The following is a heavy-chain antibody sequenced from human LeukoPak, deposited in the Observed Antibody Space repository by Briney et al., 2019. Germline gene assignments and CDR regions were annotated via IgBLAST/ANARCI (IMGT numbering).Heavy chain of an antibody. D-gene: IGHD2-15*01. V-gene: IGHV5-51*01. J-gene: IGHJ3*02. CDR3: ASSDIVESGAFDI. CDR1: GYSFTSYW. CDR2: IYPGDSDT. Sequence: GESLKISCKGSGYSFTSYWIGWVRQMPGKGLEWMGIIYPGDSDTRYSPSFQGQVTISADKSISTAYLQWSSLKASNTAMYYCASSDIVESGAFDIWGQGTMVTVSS.